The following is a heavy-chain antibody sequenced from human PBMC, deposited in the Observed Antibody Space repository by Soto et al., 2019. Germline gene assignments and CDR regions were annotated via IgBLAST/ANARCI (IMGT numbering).Heavy chain of an antibody. CDR1: GFTFSSYG. D-gene: IGHD3-22*01. J-gene: IGHJ3*02. CDR2: ISSSSSTI. V-gene: IGHV3-48*02. CDR3: AREYYYDSSGGPDAFDI. Sequence: PGGSLRLSCAASGFTFSSYGMHWVRQAPGKGLEWVAYISSSSSTIYYADSVKGRFTISRDNAKNSLYLQMNSLRDEDTAVYYCAREYYYDSSGGPDAFDIWGQGTMVTVSS.